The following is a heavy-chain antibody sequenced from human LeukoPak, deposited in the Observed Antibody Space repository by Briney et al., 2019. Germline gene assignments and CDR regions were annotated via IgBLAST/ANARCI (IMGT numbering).Heavy chain of an antibody. CDR2: IKSKIDGGTT. CDR3: TTGGNVLVAGTRAFDI. J-gene: IGHJ3*02. CDR1: GFTFNNDW. V-gene: IGHV3-15*07. Sequence: GGSLRLSCAASGFTFNNDWMNWVRQAPGKGLEWVGRIKSKIDGGTTDYAAPVKGRFTISGDDSKNTLYLQMNSLKTEDTAVYYCTTGGNVLVAGTRAFDIWGQGTVVTVSS. D-gene: IGHD6-19*01.